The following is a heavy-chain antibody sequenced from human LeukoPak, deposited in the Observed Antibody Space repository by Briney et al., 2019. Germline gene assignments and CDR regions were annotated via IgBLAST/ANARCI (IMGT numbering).Heavy chain of an antibody. CDR1: GFTFSSYS. J-gene: IGHJ4*02. CDR2: ISSSSSYI. D-gene: IGHD6-19*01. V-gene: IGHV3-21*01. Sequence: GGSLRLSCAASGFTFSSYSMNWVRQAPGKGLEWVSSISSSSSYIYYADSVKGRFTISRDNAKNSLYLQMNSLRAEDTAVYYCARDMLAVAGMDYWGQGTLVTASS. CDR3: ARDMLAVAGMDY.